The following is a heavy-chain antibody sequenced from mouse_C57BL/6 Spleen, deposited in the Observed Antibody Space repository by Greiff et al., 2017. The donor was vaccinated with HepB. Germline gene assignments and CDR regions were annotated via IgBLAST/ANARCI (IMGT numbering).Heavy chain of an antibody. D-gene: IGHD1-1*01. Sequence: DVHLVESGGGLVKPGGSLKLSCAASGFTFSSYAMSWVRQTPEKRLEWVATISDGGSYTYYPDNVKGRFTISRDNAKNNLYLQMSHLKSEDTAMYYCARDEGLRYYAMDYWGQGTSVTVSS. V-gene: IGHV5-4*01. J-gene: IGHJ4*01. CDR1: GFTFSSYA. CDR2: ISDGGSYT. CDR3: ARDEGLRYYAMDY.